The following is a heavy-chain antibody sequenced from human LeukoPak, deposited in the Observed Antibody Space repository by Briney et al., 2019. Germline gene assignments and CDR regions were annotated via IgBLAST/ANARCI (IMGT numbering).Heavy chain of an antibody. J-gene: IGHJ5*02. CDR3: ARGARFRSYGSGTYYTSLPLDP. Sequence: ASVKVSCKASGYTFTSYYMHWVRQAPGQRLEWMGWINTGNGNRKYSQEFQGRLTITRDTSASTAYMELNSLRSEDMAVYYCARGARFRSYGSGTYYTSLPLDPWGQGTLVTVSS. V-gene: IGHV1-3*03. CDR2: INTGNGNR. D-gene: IGHD3-10*01. CDR1: GYTFTSYY.